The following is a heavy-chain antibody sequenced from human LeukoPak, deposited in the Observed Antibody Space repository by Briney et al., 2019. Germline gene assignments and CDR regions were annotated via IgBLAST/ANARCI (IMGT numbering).Heavy chain of an antibody. Sequence: GASVKVSCKASGGTFSSYGISWVRQAPGQGLEWMGEIIPIFGTANYAQKFQGRVTITADESTSTAYMELSSLRSEDTAVYYCARLDEYSSSSRYYGMDVWGQGTTVTVSS. CDR3: ARLDEYSSSSRYYGMDV. CDR2: IIPIFGTA. D-gene: IGHD6-6*01. J-gene: IGHJ6*02. CDR1: GGTFSSYG. V-gene: IGHV1-69*13.